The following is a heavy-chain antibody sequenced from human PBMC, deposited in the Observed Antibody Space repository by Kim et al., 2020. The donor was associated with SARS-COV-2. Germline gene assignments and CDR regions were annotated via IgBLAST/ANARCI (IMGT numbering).Heavy chain of an antibody. V-gene: IGHV3-7*01. CDR1: GFTFSSYW. D-gene: IGHD6-6*01. CDR3: ARDLYSISPGGAFYI. CDR2: IKQDGSEK. Sequence: GGSLRLSCAASGFTFSSYWMSWVRQAPGKGLEWVANIKQDGSEKYYVDSVKGRFTISRDNAKNSLYLQMNSLRAEDTAVYYCARDLYSISPGGAFYIWGQGTMVTVSS. J-gene: IGHJ3*02.